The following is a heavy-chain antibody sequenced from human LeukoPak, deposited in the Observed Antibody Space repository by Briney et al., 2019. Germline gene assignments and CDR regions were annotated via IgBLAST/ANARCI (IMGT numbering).Heavy chain of an antibody. Sequence: GGSLRLSCAASGFTFSSYGMHWVRQAPGKGLEWVAFIRYDGSNKYYADSVKGRFTISRDNSKNTLYLQMNSLRAEDTAVYYCAKDRYDILTGYSTYYYYMDVWGKGTTVTISS. CDR3: AKDRYDILTGYSTYYYYMDV. CDR1: GFTFSSYG. V-gene: IGHV3-30*02. J-gene: IGHJ6*03. D-gene: IGHD3-9*01. CDR2: IRYDGSNK.